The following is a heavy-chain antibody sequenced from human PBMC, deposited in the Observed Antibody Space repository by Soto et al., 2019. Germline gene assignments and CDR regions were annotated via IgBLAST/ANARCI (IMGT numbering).Heavy chain of an antibody. CDR3: ARQVTYGDYVGYYFDY. CDR2: IYPGDSDT. CDR1: GYSFTSYW. Sequence: HGESLKISCKGSGYSFTSYWIGWVRQMPGKGLEWMGIIYPGDSDTRYSPSFQGQVTISADKSISTAYLQWSSLKASDTAMYYCARQVTYGDYVGYYFDYWGQGTLVTVSS. D-gene: IGHD4-17*01. V-gene: IGHV5-51*01. J-gene: IGHJ4*02.